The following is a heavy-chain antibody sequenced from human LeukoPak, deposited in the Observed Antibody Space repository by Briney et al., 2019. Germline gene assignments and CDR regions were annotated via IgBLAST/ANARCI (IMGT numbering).Heavy chain of an antibody. V-gene: IGHV1-18*01. CDR1: GYTFTSYG. J-gene: IGHJ4*02. D-gene: IGHD1-26*01. CDR3: ARGSLSGSYYEWLGDY. CDR2: ISAYNGNT. Sequence: ASVKVSCKASGYTFTSYGISWVRQAPGQGLEWMGWISAYNGNTNYAQKLQGRVTMTTDTSTSTAYMELRSLRSDDTAVYYRARGSLSGSYYEWLGDYWGQGTLVTVSS.